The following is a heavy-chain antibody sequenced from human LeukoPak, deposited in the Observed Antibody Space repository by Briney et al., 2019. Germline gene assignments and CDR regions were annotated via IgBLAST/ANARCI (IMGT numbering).Heavy chain of an antibody. CDR1: GGSISSSRYY. D-gene: IGHD3-10*01. J-gene: IGHJ4*02. CDR2: IYYSGSA. V-gene: IGHV4-39*07. Sequence: SETLSLTCTVSGGSISSSRYYGGWIRQPPGKGLEWIGSIYYSGSAYYNPSLKSRVTISVDTSKNQFSLKLTSVTAADTAVYYCARDARVQKWFGEVIMTTTYYFDDWGQGTLVTVSS. CDR3: ARDARVQKWFGEVIMTTTYYFDD.